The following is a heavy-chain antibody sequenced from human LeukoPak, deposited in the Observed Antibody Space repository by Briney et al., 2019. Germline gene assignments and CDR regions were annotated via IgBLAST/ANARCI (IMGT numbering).Heavy chain of an antibody. CDR1: GCTFSTFD. Sequence: QTGGSLRLSCAASGCTFSTFDMHWVRHGTGKGLEWVSGIGTAGDTHYPDSVKGRFTISRENAKNSLYLQMNSLRAGDTAVYYCARAGQWFSDAYDIWGQGTMVTVSS. D-gene: IGHD3-10*01. J-gene: IGHJ3*02. V-gene: IGHV3-13*01. CDR3: ARAGQWFSDAYDI. CDR2: IGTAGDT.